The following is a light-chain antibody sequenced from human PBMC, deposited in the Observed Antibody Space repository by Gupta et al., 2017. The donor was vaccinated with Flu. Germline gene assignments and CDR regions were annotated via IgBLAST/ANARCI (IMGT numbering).Light chain of an antibody. CDR3: AAWDDSLSGYV. CDR1: SSNIGSNY. V-gene: IGLV1-47*01. CDR2: RNN. Sequence: SVLPQQPSGSGPPGHSAPISRSGSSSNIGSNYVYWYQQLPGTAPKLLIYRNNQRPSGVPDRFSGSKSGTSASLAISGLRSEDEADYYCAAWDDSLSGYVFGTGTKVTVL. J-gene: IGLJ1*01.